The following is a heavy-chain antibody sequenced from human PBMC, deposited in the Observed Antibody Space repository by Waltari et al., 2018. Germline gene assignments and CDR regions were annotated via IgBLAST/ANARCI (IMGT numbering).Heavy chain of an antibody. Sequence: EVQLVESGGNLAQPGGSLRLSCAASGFTFSSYGMGWVRQAPGKGLEWVANIKEDGSEKYYVDSVKGRFTMSRDNAKNSLYLQMNSLRAEDTAVYYCARDIWVTVNNYYGMDVWGQGTTVTVSS. V-gene: IGHV3-7*01. D-gene: IGHD4-4*01. CDR2: IKEDGSEK. J-gene: IGHJ6*02. CDR1: GFTFSSYG. CDR3: ARDIWVTVNNYYGMDV.